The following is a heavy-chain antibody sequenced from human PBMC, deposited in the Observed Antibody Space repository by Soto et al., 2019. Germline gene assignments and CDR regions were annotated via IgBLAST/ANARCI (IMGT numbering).Heavy chain of an antibody. V-gene: IGHV3-23*01. CDR3: AAAPYSSGWYVKDLAFDI. Sequence: EVQLLESGGGLVQPGGSLRLSCAASGFTFSSYAMSWVRQAPGKGLEWVSAISGSGGSTYYADSVKGRFTISRDNSKNTLYLQMNSLRAEDTAVYYCAAAPYSSGWYVKDLAFDIWGQGTMVTVSS. D-gene: IGHD6-19*01. CDR1: GFTFSSYA. CDR2: ISGSGGST. J-gene: IGHJ3*02.